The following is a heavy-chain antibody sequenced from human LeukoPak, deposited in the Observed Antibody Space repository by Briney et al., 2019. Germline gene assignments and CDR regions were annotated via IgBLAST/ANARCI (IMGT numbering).Heavy chain of an antibody. CDR2: ISYDGSNK. CDR1: GFIFSNYA. J-gene: IGHJ4*02. Sequence: GRSLTLSCAASGFIFSNYALHWVRQTPGKGLEWVAVISYDGSNKYYADSVKGRFTISRDNSKNTLSLQMNSLRADDTAVYYCARVSYDYGDQEDYWGQGTLVTVSS. D-gene: IGHD4-17*01. CDR3: ARVSYDYGDQEDY. V-gene: IGHV3-30*04.